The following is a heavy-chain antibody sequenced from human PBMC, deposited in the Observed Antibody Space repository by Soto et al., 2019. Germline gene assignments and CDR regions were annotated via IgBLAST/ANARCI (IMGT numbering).Heavy chain of an antibody. Sequence: GGSLRLSCAASGFTFNNYAMNWVRQAPGKGLEWVATISATGGSTYYADSVKGRFTISRDNSKNTLYLQMNGLRVEDTAVYYCAKDRLAGNFDYWGQETQFTVCS. CDR2: ISATGGST. J-gene: IGHJ4*02. D-gene: IGHD3-9*01. CDR1: GFTFNNYA. V-gene: IGHV3-23*01. CDR3: AKDRLAGNFDY.